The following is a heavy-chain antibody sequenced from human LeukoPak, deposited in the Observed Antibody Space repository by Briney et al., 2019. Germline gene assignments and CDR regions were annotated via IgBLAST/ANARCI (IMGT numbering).Heavy chain of an antibody. CDR1: GFTLRRYW. D-gene: IGHD3-22*01. CDR3: ARVGTYYDSSGRSYYFDY. Sequence: GSLRLSCAASGFTLRRYWMSWGCQAPRGGLGWVSNIKRDGSEKYYVDSVKGRFTISRDNAKNSLYLQMNSLRAEDTAVYYCARVGTYYDSSGRSYYFDYWGQGTLVTVSS. J-gene: IGHJ4*02. CDR2: IKRDGSEK. V-gene: IGHV3-7*01.